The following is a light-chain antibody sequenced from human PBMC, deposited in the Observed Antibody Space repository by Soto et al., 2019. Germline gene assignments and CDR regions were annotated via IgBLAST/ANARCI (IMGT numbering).Light chain of an antibody. CDR1: QNIRSY. CDR2: AAA. J-gene: IGKJ1*01. V-gene: IGKV1-39*01. Sequence: DIQMTQSPSSLSASVGDRVTITCRASQNIRSYVNWYQQKAGKAPNLLIYAAASLQSGVPSRFRVFGAVTDFTLAITSLQAVDFATFYCQQTYRPPLTFGQGSKVEVK. CDR3: QQTYRPPLT.